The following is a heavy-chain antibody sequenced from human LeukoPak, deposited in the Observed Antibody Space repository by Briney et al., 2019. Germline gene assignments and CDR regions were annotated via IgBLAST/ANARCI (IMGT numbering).Heavy chain of an antibody. CDR2: IYYSGST. J-gene: IGHJ6*03. D-gene: IGHD2-2*01. Sequence: SETLSLTCAVYGGSFGGYYWSWIRQPPGKGLEWIGYIYYSGSTNYNPSLKSRVTISVDTSKNQFSLKLSSVTAADTAVYYCARVRYQLLPYYYYYMDVWGKGTTVTISS. V-gene: IGHV4-59*01. CDR3: ARVRYQLLPYYYYYMDV. CDR1: GGSFGGYY.